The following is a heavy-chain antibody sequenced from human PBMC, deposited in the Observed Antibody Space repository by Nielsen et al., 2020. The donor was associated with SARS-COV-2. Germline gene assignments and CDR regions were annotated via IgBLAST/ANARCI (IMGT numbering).Heavy chain of an antibody. CDR3: AKGDEGMDV. CDR1: GFTFDDYA. J-gene: IGHJ6*02. D-gene: IGHD2-21*01. Sequence: SLKISCAASGFTFDDYAMHWVRQAPGKGLEWVSGISWNSVSIDYADSVKGRFTISRDNAKSSLYLQMNSLRAEDTAFYYCAKGDEGMDVWGQGTTVTVSS. V-gene: IGHV3-9*01. CDR2: ISWNSVSI.